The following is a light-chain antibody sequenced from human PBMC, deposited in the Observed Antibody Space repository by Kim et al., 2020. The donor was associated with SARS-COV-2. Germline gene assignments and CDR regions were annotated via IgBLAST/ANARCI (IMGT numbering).Light chain of an antibody. CDR3: LVLDNNAWV. V-gene: IGLV5-45*02. CDR2: YTSHSHK. J-gene: IGLJ3*02. CDR1: SGISVATYT. Sequence: QAVVTQPSSLSASPGASASLTCSLRSGISVATYTIYWYQQKPGSPPQYLLRYTSHSHKQQGSGVPSRFSGSKDASANAGLLLISGSQSDDEADYYCLVLDNNAWVFGVGTQLTVL.